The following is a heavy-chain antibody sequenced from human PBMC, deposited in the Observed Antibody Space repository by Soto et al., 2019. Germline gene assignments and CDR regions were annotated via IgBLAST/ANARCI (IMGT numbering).Heavy chain of an antibody. CDR1: GRTFLISA. CDR3: ARGKEWEQPSNHYYFDY. D-gene: IGHD1-26*01. J-gene: IGHJ4*02. CDR2: IIPILGTI. V-gene: IGHV1-69*06. Sequence: QVQLVQSGAEVQTPGSSVRVSCKTAGRTFLISAIAWVRQAPGQGLEWMGGIIPILGTINIAQKFQGRVNFTADRSTITAYMDLSSLRSEYTATYFCARGKEWEQPSNHYYFDYWGQGRQVIVSS.